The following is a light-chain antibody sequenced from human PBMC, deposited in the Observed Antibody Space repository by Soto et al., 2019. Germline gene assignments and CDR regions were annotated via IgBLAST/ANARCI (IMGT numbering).Light chain of an antibody. J-gene: IGLJ2*01. V-gene: IGLV2-8*01. CDR2: EVS. CDR1: SSDVGEENY. CDR3: SSYAGRSPVV. Sequence: QSALTQPPSASGSPGQSVTITCSGTSSDVGEENYVSWYQQHPGKVPKLILYEVSKRPSGVPDRFSGSRSGNTASLTVSGLQAEDEADYYCSSYAGRSPVVFGGGTKLTVL.